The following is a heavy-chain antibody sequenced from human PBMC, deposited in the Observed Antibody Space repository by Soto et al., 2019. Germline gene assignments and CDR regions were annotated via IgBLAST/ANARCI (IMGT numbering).Heavy chain of an antibody. D-gene: IGHD3-3*01. J-gene: IGHJ3*02. V-gene: IGHV3-74*01. CDR2: ITNDGSST. CDR1: GFTFSRHW. CDR3: VRVGAGWAFDI. Sequence: EVQLVESGGGLVQPGGSLRLSCGASGFTFSRHWMHWVRQVPGKGLVWVSRITNDGSSTSYADSVKGRFTVSRDNAKNTLYLQMSSLRAEDTAVYYCVRVGAGWAFDIWGQGTMGTVSA.